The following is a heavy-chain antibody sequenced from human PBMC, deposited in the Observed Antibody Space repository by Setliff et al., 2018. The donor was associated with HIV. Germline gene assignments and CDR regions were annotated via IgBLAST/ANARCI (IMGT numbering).Heavy chain of an antibody. CDR3: ARDGYSSSWYVISGSVDY. Sequence: PSETLSLTCIVSGGSISSMSYYWGWIRQPPGKGLEWIVTVYYSGSTYYNPSLKSRVTISVDTSENQFSLKLSSVTAADTAVYYCARDGYSSSWYVISGSVDYWGQGIRVTVSA. J-gene: IGHJ4*02. D-gene: IGHD6-13*01. CDR2: VYYSGST. V-gene: IGHV4-39*07. CDR1: GGSISSMSYY.